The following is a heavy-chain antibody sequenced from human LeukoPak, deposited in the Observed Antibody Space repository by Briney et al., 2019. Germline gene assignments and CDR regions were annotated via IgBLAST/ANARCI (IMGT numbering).Heavy chain of an antibody. CDR1: GFTFSSCE. CDR2: ISSSGSTI. J-gene: IGHJ3*02. D-gene: IGHD3-9*01. Sequence: GGSLRLSCAASGFTFSSCEMNWVRQAPGKGLEWVSYISSSGSTIYYADSVKGRFTISRDNAKNSLYLQMNSLRAEDTAVYYCARGDSYDILTGYSPDAFDIWGQGTMVTVSS. V-gene: IGHV3-48*03. CDR3: ARGDSYDILTGYSPDAFDI.